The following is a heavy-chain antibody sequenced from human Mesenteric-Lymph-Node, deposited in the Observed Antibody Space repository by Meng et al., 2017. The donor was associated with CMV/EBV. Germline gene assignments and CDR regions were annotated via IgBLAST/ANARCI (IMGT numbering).Heavy chain of an antibody. Sequence: GSLRLSCTVSGDSITSYYWNWIRQPPGKGLEWIGHVYYSGTTNYNPSLRSRVTISVDTSKKHFSLRLNSVTAADTAVYYCARSLGYCSSTNCVGSFFDYWGQGTVVTVSS. J-gene: IGHJ4*02. CDR1: GDSITSYY. CDR2: VYYSGTT. CDR3: ARSLGYCSSTNCVGSFFDY. V-gene: IGHV4-59*08. D-gene: IGHD2-2*01.